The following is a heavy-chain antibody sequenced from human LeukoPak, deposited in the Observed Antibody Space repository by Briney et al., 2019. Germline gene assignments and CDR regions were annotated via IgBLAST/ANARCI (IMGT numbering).Heavy chain of an antibody. J-gene: IGHJ4*02. CDR2: ITSDGRAT. V-gene: IGHV3-74*01. Sequence: QPGGSLRLSCAASGFAFRNYWMHWVRQGPGKGLLWVSRITSDGRATSYADSVRGLSTFTSNTAKNTVYLQMNSLRAEDTAVYYCARDPYDIVTGPYFDYWGQGTLVTVSS. D-gene: IGHD3-9*01. CDR1: GFAFRNYW. CDR3: ARDPYDIVTGPYFDY.